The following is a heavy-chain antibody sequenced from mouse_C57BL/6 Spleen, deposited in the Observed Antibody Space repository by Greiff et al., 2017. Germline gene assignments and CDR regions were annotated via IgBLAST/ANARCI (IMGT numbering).Heavy chain of an antibody. CDR1: GYTFTSYW. J-gene: IGHJ2*01. D-gene: IGHD2-3*01. CDR3: ASRYDGYYGY. Sequence: QVQLQQPGAELVRPGSSVKLSCKASGYTFTSYWMHWVKQRPIQGLEWIGNIDPSDSETHYNQKFKDKATLTVDKSSSTAYMQLSSLTSEDSAVYYCASRYDGYYGYWGQGTTLTVSS. CDR2: IDPSDSET. V-gene: IGHV1-52*01.